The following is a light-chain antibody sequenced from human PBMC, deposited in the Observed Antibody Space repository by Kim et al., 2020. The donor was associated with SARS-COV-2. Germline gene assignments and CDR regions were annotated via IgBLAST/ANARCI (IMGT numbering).Light chain of an antibody. CDR3: QQSYSTPTWT. J-gene: IGKJ1*01. V-gene: IGKV1-39*01. CDR1: QSISSY. CDR2: AAS. Sequence: SVGDRVTIAGRASQSISSYLKWYQQKPGKAPKLLIYAASSLQSGVPSRFSGSGSGTDFTLTISSLQPEDFATYYCQQSYSTPTWTFGQGTKVDIK.